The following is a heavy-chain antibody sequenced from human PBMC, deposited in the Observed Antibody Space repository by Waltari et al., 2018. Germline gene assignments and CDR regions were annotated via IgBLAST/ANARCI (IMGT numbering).Heavy chain of an antibody. D-gene: IGHD6-13*01. CDR3: ARGALGIAAAGTGAHFDY. CDR1: GGSFSGSY. Sequence: QVQLQQWGAGLLKPSETLSLTCAVYGGSFSGSYWTWLRQPPGKGLEWIGEINHSGSTNYNPSLKSRVTISVDTSKNQFSLKLSSVTAADTAVYYCARGALGIAAAGTGAHFDYWGQGTLVTVSS. V-gene: IGHV4-34*01. J-gene: IGHJ4*02. CDR2: INHSGST.